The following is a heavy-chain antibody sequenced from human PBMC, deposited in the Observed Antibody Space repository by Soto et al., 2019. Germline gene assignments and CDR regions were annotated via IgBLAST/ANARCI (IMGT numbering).Heavy chain of an antibody. Sequence: GGSLRLSCAASGFTFSSYGMHWVRQAPGKGLEWVAVIWYDGSNKYYADSVKGRFTISRDNSKNTLYLQMNSLRAEDTAVYYCAGGIFGVPTPYGMDVWGQGTTVTVSS. J-gene: IGHJ6*02. CDR3: AGGIFGVPTPYGMDV. CDR2: IWYDGSNK. V-gene: IGHV3-33*01. D-gene: IGHD3-3*01. CDR1: GFTFSSYG.